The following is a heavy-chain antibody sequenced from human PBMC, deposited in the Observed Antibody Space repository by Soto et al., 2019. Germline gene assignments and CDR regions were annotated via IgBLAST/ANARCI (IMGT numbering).Heavy chain of an antibody. Sequence: GSLRLSCAASGFTFSSYGMHWVRQAPGKGLEWVAVISYDGSNKYYADSVKGRFTISRDNSKNTLYLQMNSLRAEDTAVYYCAKDWRHGSGSYYPNYGMDVWGQGTTVTVSS. J-gene: IGHJ6*02. CDR3: AKDWRHGSGSYYPNYGMDV. V-gene: IGHV3-30*18. D-gene: IGHD3-10*01. CDR2: ISYDGSNK. CDR1: GFTFSSYG.